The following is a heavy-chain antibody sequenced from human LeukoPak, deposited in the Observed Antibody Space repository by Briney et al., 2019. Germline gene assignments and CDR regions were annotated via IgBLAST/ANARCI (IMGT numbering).Heavy chain of an antibody. Sequence: SETLSLTCAVHGGSFSGYHWNWIRQFPGKGLEWIVEINDRGHTNYNPSLESRVPISVDTSKKQFSLKLSSVAAADTAVYYCARDPTTVVTTPYYFDFWGQGTLVTVSS. D-gene: IGHD4-23*01. CDR1: GGSFSGYH. CDR2: INDRGHT. J-gene: IGHJ4*02. CDR3: ARDPTTVVTTPYYFDF. V-gene: IGHV4-34*01.